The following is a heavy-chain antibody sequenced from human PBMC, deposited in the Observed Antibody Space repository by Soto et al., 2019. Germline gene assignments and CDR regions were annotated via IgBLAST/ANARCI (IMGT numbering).Heavy chain of an antibody. CDR3: ARGGMPTYLDY. Sequence: QVQLVQSGAEVKKPGASVKVSCKTSGYTFTTYGITWVRQAPGQRLEWMGWISPYNGDTNYAQKLRGRVTMTTDTSTSTAYMALRSLRSDDTAVYYCARGGMPTYLDYWGQGALVTLSS. D-gene: IGHD2-2*01. V-gene: IGHV1-18*01. CDR2: ISPYNGDT. J-gene: IGHJ4*02. CDR1: GYTFTTYG.